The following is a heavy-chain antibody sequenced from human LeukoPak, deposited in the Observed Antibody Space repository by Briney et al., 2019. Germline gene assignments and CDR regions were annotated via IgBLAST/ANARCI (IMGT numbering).Heavy chain of an antibody. CDR2: IYYSGST. Sequence: SETLSLTCAVYGGSFSGYYWSWIRQPPGKGLEWIGYIYYSGSTNYNPSLKSRVTISVDTSKNQFSLKLSSVTAADTAVYYCARDPLYCSSTSCHPDAFDIWGQGTMVTVSS. CDR1: GGSFSGYY. J-gene: IGHJ3*02. D-gene: IGHD2-2*01. CDR3: ARDPLYCSSTSCHPDAFDI. V-gene: IGHV4-59*12.